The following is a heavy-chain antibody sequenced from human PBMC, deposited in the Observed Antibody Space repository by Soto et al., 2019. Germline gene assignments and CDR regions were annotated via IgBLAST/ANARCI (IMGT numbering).Heavy chain of an antibody. V-gene: IGHV4-39*01. CDR1: GGSISSSSYY. CDR2: IYSSGST. D-gene: IGHD3-10*01. Sequence: SETLSLTCTVSGGSISSSSYYWGWIRQPPGKGLEWIGSIYSSGSTYYNPSLKSRVTISVDTSKNQFSLELFFVTAADTAVYYCARHLDVEYYGSGRYYNVGWFDPWGQGTLVTVSS. CDR3: ARHLDVEYYGSGRYYNVGWFDP. J-gene: IGHJ5*02.